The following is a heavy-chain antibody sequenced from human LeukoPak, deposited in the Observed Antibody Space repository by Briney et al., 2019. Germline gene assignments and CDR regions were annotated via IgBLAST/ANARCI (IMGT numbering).Heavy chain of an antibody. Sequence: SETLSLTCAVYGGSFSGYYWSWIRQPPGKGLEWIGEINHSGSTNYNPSLKSRVTISVDESKKQFSLKLTSVTAADTAVYYCARALTTPTHWGQGTLVTVSS. D-gene: IGHD4-17*01. CDR3: ARALTTPTH. V-gene: IGHV4-34*01. CDR2: INHSGST. CDR1: GGSFSGYY. J-gene: IGHJ1*01.